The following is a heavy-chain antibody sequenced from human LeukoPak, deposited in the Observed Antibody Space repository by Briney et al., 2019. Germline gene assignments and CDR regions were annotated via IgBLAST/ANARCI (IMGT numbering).Heavy chain of an antibody. Sequence: PGGSLRLSCAASGFTFSSYAMSWVRQAPGKGLEWVSAISGSGGSTYYADSVKGRFTISRDNSKNTLYLQMNSLRAEDTAVYYCAKAWGIAVAGLAVDPWGQGTLVTVSS. CDR3: AKAWGIAVAGLAVDP. CDR2: ISGSGGST. CDR1: GFTFSSYA. J-gene: IGHJ5*02. V-gene: IGHV3-23*01. D-gene: IGHD6-19*01.